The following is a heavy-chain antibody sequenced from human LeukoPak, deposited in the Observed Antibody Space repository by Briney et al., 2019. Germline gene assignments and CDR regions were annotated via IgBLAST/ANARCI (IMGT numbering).Heavy chain of an antibody. CDR3: AKGYCSSTSCYLSVWDYYYYYMDV. V-gene: IGHV3-33*06. J-gene: IGHJ6*03. CDR1: GFTFSSYG. CDR2: IWYDGSNK. D-gene: IGHD2-2*01. Sequence: PGGSLRLSCAASGFTFSSYGMHWVRHPPGKGVEWVAVIWYDGSNKYYADYVKGRFTISRDNSKNTLYLQMNSLRAEHTAVYYCAKGYCSSTSCYLSVWDYYYYYMDVWGKGTTVTVSS.